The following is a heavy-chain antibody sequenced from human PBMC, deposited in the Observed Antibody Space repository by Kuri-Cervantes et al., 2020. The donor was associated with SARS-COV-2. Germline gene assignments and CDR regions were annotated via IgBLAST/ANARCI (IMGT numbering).Heavy chain of an antibody. D-gene: IGHD6-19*01. CDR3: ASSPVAAPFGAFDI. CDR1: GYSISSGYY. CDR2: IYHSGST. V-gene: IGHV4-38-2*02. J-gene: IGHJ3*02. Sequence: GSLRLSCTVSGYSISSGYYWGWIRQPPGKGLEWIGYIYHSGSTYYNPSLKSRVTISVDRSKNQFSLKLSSVTAADTAVYYCASSPVAAPFGAFDIWGQGTMVTVSS.